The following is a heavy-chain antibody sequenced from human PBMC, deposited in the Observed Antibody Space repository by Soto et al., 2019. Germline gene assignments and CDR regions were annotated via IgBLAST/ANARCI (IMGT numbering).Heavy chain of an antibody. CDR3: AVAVAGPTAIGY. CDR1: GFTFSSYW. J-gene: IGHJ4*02. CDR2: INSDGSST. V-gene: IGHV3-74*01. D-gene: IGHD6-19*01. Sequence: EVQLVESGGGLVQPGGSLRLSCAASGFTFSSYWMHWVRQAPGKGLVWVSRINSDGSSTSYADSVKGRFTISRDNAKNALYLPMIALRAEDTAVYYCAVAVAGPTAIGYWGQGTLVTVSS.